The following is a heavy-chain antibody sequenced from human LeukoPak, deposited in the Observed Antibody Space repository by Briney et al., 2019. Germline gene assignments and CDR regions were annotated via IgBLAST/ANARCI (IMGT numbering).Heavy chain of an antibody. Sequence: ASVTVSCKASGYPFSNYDINWVRQAPGQGLEWMGWINPNSGGTNYAQKFQGRVTMTRDTSISTAYMELSRLRSDDTAVYYCALESITGTTPYDYWGQGTLVTVSS. D-gene: IGHD1-20*01. CDR3: ALESITGTTPYDY. J-gene: IGHJ4*02. V-gene: IGHV1-2*02. CDR1: GYPFSNYD. CDR2: INPNSGGT.